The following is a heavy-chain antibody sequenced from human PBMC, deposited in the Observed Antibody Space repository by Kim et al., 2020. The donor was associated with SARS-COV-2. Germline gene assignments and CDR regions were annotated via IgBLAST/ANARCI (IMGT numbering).Heavy chain of an antibody. CDR2: IYYSGST. D-gene: IGHD3-10*01. CDR1: GGSISSYY. CDR3: ARAGPSEEILWFGELPLDY. Sequence: SQTLSLTCTVSGGSISSYYWSWIRQPPGKGLEWIWYIYYSGSTNYNPSLKSRVTISVDTSKNQFSLKLSSVTAADTAVYYCARAGPSEEILWFGELPLDYWGQGTLVTVSS. V-gene: IGHV4-59*13. J-gene: IGHJ4*02.